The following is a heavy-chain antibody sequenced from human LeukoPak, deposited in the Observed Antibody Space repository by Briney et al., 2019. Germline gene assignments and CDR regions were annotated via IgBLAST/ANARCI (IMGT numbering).Heavy chain of an antibody. D-gene: IGHD6-13*01. CDR1: GYTFTSYD. CDR3: ARVKQQLGRVFGY. Sequence: ASVKVSCEASGYTFTSYDINWVRQATGQGLEWMGWMNPNSGNTGYAQKFQGRVTMTRNTSISTAYMELSSLRSEDTAVYYCARVKQQLGRVFGYWGQGTLVTVSS. CDR2: MNPNSGNT. V-gene: IGHV1-8*01. J-gene: IGHJ4*02.